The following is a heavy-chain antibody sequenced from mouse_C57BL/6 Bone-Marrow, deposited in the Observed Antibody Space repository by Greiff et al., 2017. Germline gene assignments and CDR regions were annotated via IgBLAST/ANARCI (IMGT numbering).Heavy chain of an antibody. J-gene: IGHJ1*03. CDR1: GFTFSDYG. CDR2: ISNLAYSI. D-gene: IGHD1-1*01. V-gene: IGHV5-15*01. CDR3: ARPSYYYGSSPYWYFDV. Sequence: EVMLVESGGGLVQPGGSLKLSCAASGFTFSDYGMAWVRQAPRKGPEWVALISNLAYSIYYADTVTGRFTISRENAKNTLYLEMSSLRSEDTAMYYCARPSYYYGSSPYWYFDVWGTGTTVTVSS.